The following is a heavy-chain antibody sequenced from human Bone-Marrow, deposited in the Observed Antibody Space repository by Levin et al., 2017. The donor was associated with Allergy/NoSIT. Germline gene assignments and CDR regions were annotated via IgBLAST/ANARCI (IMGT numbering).Heavy chain of an antibody. J-gene: IGHJ4*02. CDR3: ASGIVVVPAAMGVGEDY. CDR1: GGSVSSGSYY. D-gene: IGHD2-2*01. CDR2: IYYSGST. Sequence: SETLSLTCTVSGGSVSSGSYYWSWIRQPPGKGLEWIGYIYYSGSTNYNPSLKSRVTISVDTSKNQFSLKLSSVTAADTAVYYCASGIVVVPAAMGVGEDYWGQGTLVTVSS. V-gene: IGHV4-61*01.